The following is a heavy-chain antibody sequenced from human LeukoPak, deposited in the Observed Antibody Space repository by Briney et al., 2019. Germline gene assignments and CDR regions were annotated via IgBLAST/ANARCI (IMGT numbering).Heavy chain of an antibody. J-gene: IGHJ4*02. D-gene: IGHD4-11*01. Sequence: GGPLRLSCAASGFTFSSYAMSWVRQAPGKGLEWVSAISGSGDNTNYADSVKGRFTISRDNSKNTLFLQMNSLRTEDTAVYFCARWGNDYSQFDSWGQGTLVTVS. CDR1: GFTFSSYA. V-gene: IGHV3-23*01. CDR3: ARWGNDYSQFDS. CDR2: ISGSGDNT.